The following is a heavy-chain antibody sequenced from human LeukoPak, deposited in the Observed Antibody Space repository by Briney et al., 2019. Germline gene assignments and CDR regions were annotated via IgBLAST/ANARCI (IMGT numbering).Heavy chain of an antibody. CDR2: IYYRGST. Sequence: SETLSLTCTVSGGSISSYYWSWIRQPPGKGLEWMGHIYYRGSTNYNPSLKSRVTISVDTSKNQFSLKLSSLTAADTAIYYCARHIGGSGSYYRYKWFDPWGQGTLVTVSS. CDR3: ARHIGGSGSYYRYKWFDP. CDR1: GGSISSYY. D-gene: IGHD3-10*01. J-gene: IGHJ5*02. V-gene: IGHV4-59*08.